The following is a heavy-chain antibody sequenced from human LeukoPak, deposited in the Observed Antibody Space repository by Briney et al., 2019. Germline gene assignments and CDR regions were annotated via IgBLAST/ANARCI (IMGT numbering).Heavy chain of an antibody. CDR1: GYTLTDYY. CDR3: ARGRRILGGPENAGDFFDF. CDR2: INPISGAT. J-gene: IGHJ4*01. D-gene: IGHD3-16*01. Sequence: ASVKVSCKASGYTLTDYYLHWVRQAPGQGLKWMGWINPISGATHYAQSFQARVTMTRDTSIASSYMELTDLESDDTAVYYCARGRRILGGPENAGDFFDFWGQGSLVTVSS. V-gene: IGHV1-2*02.